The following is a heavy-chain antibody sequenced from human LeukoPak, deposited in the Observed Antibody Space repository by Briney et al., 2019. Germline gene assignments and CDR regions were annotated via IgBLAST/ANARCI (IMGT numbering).Heavy chain of an antibody. CDR2: IHYRGST. V-gene: IGHV4-59*12. Sequence: SETLSLTCTVSGDFISSYYWSWIRQPPGKGLEWIGYIHYRGSTNYNPSLRSRVTMSVDRSKNQFSLKLSSVTAADTAVYYCARGPYYDILTGSKTGFDYWGQGTLVTVSS. CDR3: ARGPYYDILTGSKTGFDY. J-gene: IGHJ4*02. CDR1: GDFISSYY. D-gene: IGHD3-9*01.